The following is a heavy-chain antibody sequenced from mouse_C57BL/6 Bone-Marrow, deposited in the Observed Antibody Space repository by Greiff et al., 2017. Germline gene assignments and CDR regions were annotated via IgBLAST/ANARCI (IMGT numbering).Heavy chain of an antibody. CDR2: IDPSDSYT. V-gene: IGHV1-50*01. Sequence: QVQLQQPGAELVKPGASVKLSCKASGYTFTSYWMQWVKQRPGQGLEWIGEIDPSDSYTNYNQKFKGKATLTVDTSSSTAYMQLSSLTSEDSAVYYCARYFITTVVATDAMDYWGQGTSVTVSS. J-gene: IGHJ4*01. CDR3: ARYFITTVVATDAMDY. D-gene: IGHD1-1*01. CDR1: GYTFTSYW.